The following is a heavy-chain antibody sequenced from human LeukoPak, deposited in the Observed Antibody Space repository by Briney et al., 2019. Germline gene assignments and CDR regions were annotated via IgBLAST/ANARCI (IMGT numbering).Heavy chain of an antibody. V-gene: IGHV3-9*01. CDR1: GFTFDDYA. J-gene: IGHJ5*02. CDR2: ISWNSGSI. CDR3: AKDLRGITAGALWSQTGWFDP. D-gene: IGHD3-3*01. Sequence: PGRSLRLSCAASGFTFDDYAMHWVRQAPGKGLEWVSGISWNSGSIGYADSVKGRFTISRDNAKNTLYLQMNSLRAEDTAVYYCAKDLRGITAGALWSQTGWFDPWGQGTLVTVSS.